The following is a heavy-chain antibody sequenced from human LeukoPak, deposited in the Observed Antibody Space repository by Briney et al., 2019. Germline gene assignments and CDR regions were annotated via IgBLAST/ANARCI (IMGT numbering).Heavy chain of an antibody. CDR2: IQHDGTKT. V-gene: IGHV3-30*02. CDR1: GFTFSSSG. D-gene: IGHD3-16*02. CDR3: AKGAFVRLGELSPH. J-gene: IGHJ4*02. Sequence: GGSLRLSCAASGFTFSSSGMHWVRQAPGRGLEWVAVIQHDGTKTYYADSVKGRFTISRDSSENTLYLQMNILRTDDPAVYYCAKGAFVRLGELSPHWGQGTLVTVSS.